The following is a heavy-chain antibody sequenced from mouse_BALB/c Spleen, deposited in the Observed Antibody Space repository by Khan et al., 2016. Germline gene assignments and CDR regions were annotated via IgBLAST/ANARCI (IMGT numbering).Heavy chain of an antibody. CDR3: AADDSFAY. CDR2: IYWDDDK. Sequence: QVTLKESGPGILQPSQTLSLTCSFSGFSLSTSGMGVSWIRQPSGKGLEWLAHIYWDDDKRYNPSLKSRLTISKDTSSTQVFLKITSVDTLDTATYYCAADDSFAYWGQGTLVTVSA. J-gene: IGHJ3*01. V-gene: IGHV8-12*01. CDR1: GFSLSTSGMG. D-gene: IGHD2-13*01.